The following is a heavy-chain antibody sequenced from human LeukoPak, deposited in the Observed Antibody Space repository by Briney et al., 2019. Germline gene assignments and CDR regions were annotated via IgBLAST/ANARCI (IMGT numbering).Heavy chain of an antibody. Sequence: ASVKLSCKASGYTFTRYYMQVVRQAPGQGLEWMGWINHNSGGINYAQRFQGRVTMTRDTSISTAYMELSRLSSDDSAVYYCARSDSRGWHDYWGHGALVTVSS. D-gene: IGHD6-19*01. CDR2: INHNSGGI. CDR1: GYTFTRYY. J-gene: IGHJ4*01. V-gene: IGHV1-2*02. CDR3: ARSDSRGWHDY.